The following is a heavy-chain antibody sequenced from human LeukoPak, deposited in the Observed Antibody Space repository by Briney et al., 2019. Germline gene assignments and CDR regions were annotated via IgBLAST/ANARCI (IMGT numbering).Heavy chain of an antibody. Sequence: ASVKVSCKASGYTFTGYYMHWVRQAPGQGLEWMGWINPNSGGTNYAQKFQGRVTMTEDTSTDTAYMELSSLRSEDTAVYYCATVLRRSGYFDYWGQGTLVTVSS. J-gene: IGHJ4*02. V-gene: IGHV1-2*02. D-gene: IGHD3-10*01. CDR3: ATVLRRSGYFDY. CDR2: INPNSGGT. CDR1: GYTFTGYY.